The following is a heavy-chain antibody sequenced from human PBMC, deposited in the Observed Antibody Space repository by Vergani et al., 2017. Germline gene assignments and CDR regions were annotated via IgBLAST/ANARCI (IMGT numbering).Heavy chain of an antibody. CDR2: IYPGDSDT. J-gene: IGHJ6*02. V-gene: IGHV5-51*01. D-gene: IGHD3-10*01. CDR1: GYSFTSYW. CDR3: ARRRYGSGSGYYYGMDV. Sequence: EVQLVQSGAEVPTPGESLKLSCKGSGYSFTSYWIGWVRQMPGKGLEWMGIIYPGDSDTRYSPSFQGQVTIAADKSISTAYLQWSRLKASDTAMYYCARRRYGSGSGYYYGMDVWGQGTTVTVSS.